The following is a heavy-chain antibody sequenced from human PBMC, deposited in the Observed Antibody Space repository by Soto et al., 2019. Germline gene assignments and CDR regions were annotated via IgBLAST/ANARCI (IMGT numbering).Heavy chain of an antibody. CDR3: ARHRQYYDTSGYQQRYFDY. V-gene: IGHV4-39*01. D-gene: IGHD3-22*01. CDR2: IYYSGTT. Sequence: TLSLTCSVSGGSISSSPYYWGWIRQPPGKGLEWLGTIYYSGTTSYNPSLKSRVIISVDTSNNQLFLKLRSVTAADTAVYYCARHRQYYDTSGYQQRYFDYWGQGTQVTVSS. CDR1: GGSISSSPYY. J-gene: IGHJ4*02.